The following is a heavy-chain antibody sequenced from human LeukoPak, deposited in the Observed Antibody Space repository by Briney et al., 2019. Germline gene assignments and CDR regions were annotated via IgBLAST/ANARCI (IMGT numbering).Heavy chain of an antibody. D-gene: IGHD5-24*01. CDR3: ARRYMATSAEDFDY. CDR1: GFTFSTFA. V-gene: IGHV3-7*01. CDR2: IKQDGSEK. Sequence: GGSLRLSCAASGFTFSTFAMTWVRQAPGKGLEWVANIKQDGSEKYYVDSVKGRFTISRDNAKNSLYLQMNSLRAEDAAVYYCARRYMATSAEDFDYWGQGTLVTVSS. J-gene: IGHJ4*02.